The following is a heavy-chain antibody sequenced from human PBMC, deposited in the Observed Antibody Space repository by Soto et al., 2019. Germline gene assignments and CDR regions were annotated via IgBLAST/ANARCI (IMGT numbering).Heavy chain of an antibody. D-gene: IGHD6-19*01. V-gene: IGHV1-18*01. CDR1: GYTFTSFG. J-gene: IGHJ4*02. CDR3: ARDGQWLGLDS. Sequence: GGSVKVSGKAAGYTFTSFGISGVRQAPGQGLEWMGWISAYNGNTNYAQKLQGRVTMTTDTSTSTAYLELRSLRSDDTALYYCARDGQWLGLDSSGQGTLVTVSS. CDR2: ISAYNGNT.